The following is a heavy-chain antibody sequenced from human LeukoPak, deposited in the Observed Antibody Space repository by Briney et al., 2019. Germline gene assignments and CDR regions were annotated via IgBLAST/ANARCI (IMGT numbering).Heavy chain of an antibody. D-gene: IGHD2/OR15-2a*01. J-gene: IGHJ4*02. V-gene: IGHV3-74*01. CDR1: GNYW. CDR3: VSFYETY. CDR2: INSDGSWT. Sequence: GGSLRLSCAASGNYWMHWVHQAPGKGLVWVSHINSDGSWTSYADSVKGRFTISKDNAKNTVYLQMNSLRAEDTAVYYCVSFYETYWGRGTLVTVSS.